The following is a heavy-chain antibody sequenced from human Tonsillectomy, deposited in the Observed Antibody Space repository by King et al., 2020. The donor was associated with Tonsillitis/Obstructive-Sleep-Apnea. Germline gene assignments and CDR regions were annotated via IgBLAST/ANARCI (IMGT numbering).Heavy chain of an antibody. CDR1: GYTFTSYG. Sequence: QLVQSGAEVKKPGASVKVSCKASGYTFTSYGISWVRQAPGQGLEWMAWISPHNGHTNYAQKLQGRVTMTTDTSTSTAYMELKSLRSDDTAVYYCARDSISHYYASSGYSNFNYWGQGTLVTVSS. D-gene: IGHD3-22*01. CDR3: ARDSISHYYASSGYSNFNY. J-gene: IGHJ4*02. V-gene: IGHV1-18*01. CDR2: ISPHNGHT.